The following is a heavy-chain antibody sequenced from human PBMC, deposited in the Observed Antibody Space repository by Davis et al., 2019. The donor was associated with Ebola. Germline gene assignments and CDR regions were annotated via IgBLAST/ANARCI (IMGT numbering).Heavy chain of an antibody. CDR3: ARGAGYCSGGTCSTLLQEHL. D-gene: IGHD2-15*01. Sequence: ASVKVSCKVSGGTFSTYSISWVRQATGQGLEWMGWMNPNSGNTGYAQKFQGRVTMTRNTSISTAYMELSSLRSEDTAVYYCARGAGYCSGGTCSTLLQEHLWG. J-gene: IGHJ6*01. V-gene: IGHV1-8*02. CDR2: MNPNSGNT. CDR1: GGTFSTYS.